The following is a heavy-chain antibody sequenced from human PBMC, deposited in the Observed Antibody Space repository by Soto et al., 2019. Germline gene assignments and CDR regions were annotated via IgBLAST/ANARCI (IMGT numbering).Heavy chain of an antibody. CDR1: GFTFSSYS. V-gene: IGHV3-48*02. CDR2: ISSSSSTT. J-gene: IGHJ6*02. D-gene: IGHD2-2*02. Sequence: QSGGSLRLSCAASGFTFSSYSMNWVRQAPGKGLEWVSYISSSSSTTYYADSVKGRFTISRDNAKNSLYLQMNSLRDEDTAVYYCAREQGYCSSTSCYTEFGYYYGMDVWGQGTTVTVSS. CDR3: AREQGYCSSTSCYTEFGYYYGMDV.